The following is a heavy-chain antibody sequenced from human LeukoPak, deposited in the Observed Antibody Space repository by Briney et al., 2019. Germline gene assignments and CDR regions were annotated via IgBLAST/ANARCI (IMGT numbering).Heavy chain of an antibody. CDR3: ARGAVGGNSAYYYYMDV. V-gene: IGHV1-46*03. Sequence: ASVKGSCKASGYTFTSYYMHWVRQAPGQGLEWMGIINPSGGSTSYAQKFQGRVTMTRDTSTSTVYMELSSLRSEETAVYYCARGAVGGNSAYYYYMDVWGKGTTVTVSS. CDR2: INPSGGST. D-gene: IGHD4-23*01. J-gene: IGHJ6*03. CDR1: GYTFTSYY.